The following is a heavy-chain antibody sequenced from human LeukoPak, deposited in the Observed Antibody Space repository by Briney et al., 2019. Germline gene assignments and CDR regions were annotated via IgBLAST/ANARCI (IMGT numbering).Heavy chain of an antibody. D-gene: IGHD1-14*01. CDR2: IRSKAYGGTT. J-gene: IGHJ6*03. CDR1: GFSFGDFG. CDR3: TRDAQPNNYYYYYMDV. V-gene: IGHV3-49*04. Sequence: GGSLRLSCTASGFSFGDFGMSWVRQAPGKGLEWVGFIRSKAYGGTTEYAASVKGGFTISRDNSQNIAYLQMNSMQTGDTAVYYCTRDAQPNNYYYYYMDVWGKGTTVTVSS.